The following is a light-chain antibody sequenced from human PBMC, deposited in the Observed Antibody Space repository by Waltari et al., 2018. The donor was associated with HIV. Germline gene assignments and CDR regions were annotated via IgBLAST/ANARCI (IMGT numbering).Light chain of an antibody. CDR1: SGSMASNY. V-gene: IGLV6-57*01. Sequence: NFMLTQPHSVSESPGKTVTISCTRSSGSMASNYVLWYQQRPGSSPTTVIYEENQRPSGVPDRFSGSIDSSSNSASLTISGLKTEDEADYYCQSYDSSSHWVFGGGTKLTVL. J-gene: IGLJ3*02. CDR2: EEN. CDR3: QSYDSSSHWV.